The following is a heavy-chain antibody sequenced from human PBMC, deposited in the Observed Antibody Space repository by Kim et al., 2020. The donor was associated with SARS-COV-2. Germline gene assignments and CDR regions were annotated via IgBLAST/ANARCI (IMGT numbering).Heavy chain of an antibody. V-gene: IGHV5-51*01. CDR3: ARQVPSDYGDYGFDY. CDR2: IYPGKSDI. D-gene: IGHD4-17*01. Sequence: GESLKISCKGPGYIFTSDWIAWVRQMPGKGLEYMGIIYPGKSDIRYSPSFQGQVTISTDNSITTAYLQWSSLKASDTAIYYCARQVPSDYGDYGFDYWGQGTLVTVSS. J-gene: IGHJ4*02. CDR1: GYIFTSDW.